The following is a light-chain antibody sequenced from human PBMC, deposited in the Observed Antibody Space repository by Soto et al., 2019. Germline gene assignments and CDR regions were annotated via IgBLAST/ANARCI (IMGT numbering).Light chain of an antibody. Sequence: DIQMTQSPSILSASIGDRVTISCRASQSISVWLAWYQQEPGKAPRVLIFDATALESGVPSRFSGSGSGTEFTLTINNLQPDDFATYYCQQYHSSWWTFGRGTKVDIX. CDR2: DAT. V-gene: IGKV1-5*01. CDR3: QQYHSSWWT. CDR1: QSISVW. J-gene: IGKJ1*01.